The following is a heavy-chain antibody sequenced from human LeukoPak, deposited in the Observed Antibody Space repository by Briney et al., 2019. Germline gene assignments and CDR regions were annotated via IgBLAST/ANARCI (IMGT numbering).Heavy chain of an antibody. CDR3: AKDRIIAVAGYFDY. D-gene: IGHD6-19*01. V-gene: IGHV1-18*01. Sequence: GASVKVSCKASGYTFTSYGISWVRQAPGQGLEWMGWISGYNGNTNYAQKLQGRVTMTTDTSTSTAYMELRSLRSDDTAVYYCAKDRIIAVAGYFDYWGQEPWSPSPQ. CDR1: GYTFTSYG. J-gene: IGHJ4*01. CDR2: ISGYNGNT.